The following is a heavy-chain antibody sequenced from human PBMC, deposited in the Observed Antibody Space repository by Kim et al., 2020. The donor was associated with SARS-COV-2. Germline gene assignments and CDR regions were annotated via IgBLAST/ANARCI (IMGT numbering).Heavy chain of an antibody. V-gene: IGHV4-34*01. J-gene: IGHJ5*02. Sequence: SETLSLTCAVYGGSFSGYYWSWIRQPPGKGLEWIGEINHSGSTNYNPSLKSRVTISVDTSKNQFSLKLSSVTAADTAVYYCARFSGYDSTNWFDPWGQGTLVTVSS. CDR2: INHSGST. CDR1: GGSFSGYY. CDR3: ARFSGYDSTNWFDP. D-gene: IGHD5-12*01.